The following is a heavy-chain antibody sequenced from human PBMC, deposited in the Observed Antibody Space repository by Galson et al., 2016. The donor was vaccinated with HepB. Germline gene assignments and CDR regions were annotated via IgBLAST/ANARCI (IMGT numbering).Heavy chain of an antibody. CDR3: ARYPVYSSSSPYYFNYGVDV. CDR2: IFGSDTT. D-gene: IGHD6-6*01. CDR1: GVSVSINY. V-gene: IGHV3-66*01. J-gene: IGHJ6*02. Sequence: SLRLSCAASGVSVSINYMTWVRQAPGKGLEWVAMIFGSDTTYYADSVKGRFTFSRDSSKNTLSLQMNNLRVEDTGIYYCARYPVYSSSSPYYFNYGVDVWGRGTTVTVSS.